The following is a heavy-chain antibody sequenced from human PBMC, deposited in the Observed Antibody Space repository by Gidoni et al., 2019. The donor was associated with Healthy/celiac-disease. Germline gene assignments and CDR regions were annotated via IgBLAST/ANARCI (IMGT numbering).Heavy chain of an antibody. Sequence: EVQLVESGGGLVQPGGSLGLPCAASGFTFSSYEMNWVRQAPGKGLEWVSYISSSGSTIYYADSVKGRFTISRDNAKNSLYLQMNSLRAEDTAVYYCARGSIAVAAPAFDYWGQGTLVTVSS. J-gene: IGHJ4*02. V-gene: IGHV3-48*03. D-gene: IGHD6-19*01. CDR2: ISSSGSTI. CDR1: GFTFSSYE. CDR3: ARGSIAVAAPAFDY.